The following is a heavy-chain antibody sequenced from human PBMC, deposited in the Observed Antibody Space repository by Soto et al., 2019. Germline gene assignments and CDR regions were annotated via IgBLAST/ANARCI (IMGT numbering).Heavy chain of an antibody. J-gene: IGHJ5*02. CDR3: ARDERDDYDILTGYYENWFDP. CDR1: GYTFTSYG. V-gene: IGHV1-18*01. D-gene: IGHD3-9*01. CDR2: ISAYNGNT. Sequence: ASVKVSCNSSGYTFTSYGISWVRQAPGQGLEWMGWISAYNGNTNYAQKLQGRVTMTTDTSTSTAYMELRSLRSDDTAVYYCARDERDDYDILTGYYENWFDPWGQGTLVTVSS.